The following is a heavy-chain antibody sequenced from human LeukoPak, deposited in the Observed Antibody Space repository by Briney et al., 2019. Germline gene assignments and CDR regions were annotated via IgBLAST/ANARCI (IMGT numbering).Heavy chain of an antibody. J-gene: IGHJ5*02. Sequence: GGSLRLSCAASGFTLSSYAMSWVRQAPGKGLEWVSAISDTGNTYHADSVKGRFTISRDSSKNTLFLQMNRLRPEDAAVYYCAKDRHAPGRYCSSTSCLPFDPWGQGTLVTVSS. CDR1: GFTLSSYA. CDR2: ISDTGNT. V-gene: IGHV3-23*01. CDR3: AKDRHAPGRYCSSTSCLPFDP. D-gene: IGHD2-2*01.